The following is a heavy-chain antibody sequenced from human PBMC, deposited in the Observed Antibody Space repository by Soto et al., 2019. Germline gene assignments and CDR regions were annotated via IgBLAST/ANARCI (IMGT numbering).Heavy chain of an antibody. CDR3: AKDGGITMIVVVTNFDY. J-gene: IGHJ4*02. CDR2: ISGSGGST. D-gene: IGHD3-22*01. Sequence: GGSLRLSCAASGFTFSSYAMSWVRQAPGKGLEWVSAISGSGGSTYYADSVKGRFTISRDNSKNTLYLQMNSLRAEDTAVYYCAKDGGITMIVVVTNFDYWGQGTLVTVSS. V-gene: IGHV3-23*01. CDR1: GFTFSSYA.